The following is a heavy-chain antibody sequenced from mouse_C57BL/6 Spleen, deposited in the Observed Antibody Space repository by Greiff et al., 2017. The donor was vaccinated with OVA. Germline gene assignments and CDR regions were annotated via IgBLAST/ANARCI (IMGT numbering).Heavy chain of an antibody. V-gene: IGHV1-52*01. J-gene: IGHJ3*01. D-gene: IGHD3-2*02. Sequence: QVQLQQSGAELVRPGSSVKLSCKASGYTFTSYWMHWVKQRPIQGLEWIGNIDPSDSETHYNQKFKDKATLTVDKSSSTAYMQLSSLTSEDSAVYYCARSGSGYSFAYWGQGTLGTVSA. CDR1: GYTFTSYW. CDR3: ARSGSGYSFAY. CDR2: IDPSDSET.